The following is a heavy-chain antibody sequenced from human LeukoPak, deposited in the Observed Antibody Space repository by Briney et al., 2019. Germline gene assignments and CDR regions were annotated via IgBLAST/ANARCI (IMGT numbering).Heavy chain of an antibody. D-gene: IGHD5-18*01. CDR2: ISSSSSYI. Sequence: GGSLRLSCAASGFTFSSYSMNWVRQAPGKGLEWVSSISSSSSYIYYADSVKGRFTISRDNSKNTLYLQMNSLTPEDTAVYYCAKEDAAMVTIDYWGQGTLVTVSS. CDR1: GFTFSSYS. J-gene: IGHJ4*02. CDR3: AKEDAAMVTIDY. V-gene: IGHV3-21*01.